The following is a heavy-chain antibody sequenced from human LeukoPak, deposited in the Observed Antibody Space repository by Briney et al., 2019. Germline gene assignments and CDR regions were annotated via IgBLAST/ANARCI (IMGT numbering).Heavy chain of an antibody. J-gene: IGHJ4*02. D-gene: IGHD3-10*01. CDR1: RFTFSSYW. Sequence: PGGSLRLSCAASRFTFSSYWMRWVRQAPGKGLEGVANIKNDGSEEYYVDSVKGRFTISRDNAKNSLFLQMNSLTVEDTAVYYCARAIRGSAVDTGDRWGQGTLVTVSS. V-gene: IGHV3-7*01. CDR2: IKNDGSEE. CDR3: ARAIRGSAVDTGDR.